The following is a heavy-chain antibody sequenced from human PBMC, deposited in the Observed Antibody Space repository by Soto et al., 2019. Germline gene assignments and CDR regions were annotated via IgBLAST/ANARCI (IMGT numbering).Heavy chain of an antibody. V-gene: IGHV1-69*13. CDR3: ARASAPPDYDFWSGSPWFDP. CDR1: GGTFSSYA. D-gene: IGHD3-3*01. J-gene: IGHJ5*02. Sequence: SVKVSCKASGGTFSSYAISWVRQAPGQGLEWMGGIIPIFGTANYAQKFQGRVTITADESTSTAYMELSSLRSEDTAVYYCARASAPPDYDFWSGSPWFDPWGQGTLVTVSS. CDR2: IIPIFGTA.